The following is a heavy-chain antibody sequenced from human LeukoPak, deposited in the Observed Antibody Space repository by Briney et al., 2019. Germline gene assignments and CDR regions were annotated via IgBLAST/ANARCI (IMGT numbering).Heavy chain of an antibody. Sequence: GGSLRLSCAASGFTVSSNYLSWVRQAPGKGLEWVSVIYTGGGTYYGDSVRGRFSISRDDSKNTLYLQMNSLRAEDTAVYYCAREDGEMATNDAFDIWGQGTMVTVSS. J-gene: IGHJ3*02. CDR2: IYTGGGT. CDR3: AREDGEMATNDAFDI. CDR1: GFTVSSNY. V-gene: IGHV3-66*01. D-gene: IGHD5-24*01.